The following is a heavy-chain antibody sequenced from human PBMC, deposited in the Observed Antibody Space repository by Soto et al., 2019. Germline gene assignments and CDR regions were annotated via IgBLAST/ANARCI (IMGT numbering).Heavy chain of an antibody. J-gene: IGHJ6*02. CDR1: VDSVSSNSAA. D-gene: IGHD1-1*01. CDR3: ARGNWNDEPGFDYYSDYGTDV. Sequence: PSQTLSLTCAISVDSVSSNSAAWNWIRQSPSRGLEWLGRTYYRSKLYNDYAVSVKSRITINPDKSKNQFSLQLNSVTPEDTAVYYCARGNWNDEPGFDYYSDYGTDVWGQGTTVTVSS. CDR2: TYYRSKLYN. V-gene: IGHV6-1*01.